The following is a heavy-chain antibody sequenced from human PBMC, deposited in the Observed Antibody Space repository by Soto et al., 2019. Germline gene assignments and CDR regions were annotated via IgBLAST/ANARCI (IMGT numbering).Heavy chain of an antibody. CDR1: GFTFSSYA. Sequence: QVQLVESGGGVVQPGRSLRLSCAASGFTFSSYAMHWVRQAPGKGLEWVAVISYDGSDKYYADSVKGRFTISRDNSKNTLYLQMNSLRAEDTAVYSCAREATLYYRDCWGQGTLVTVSS. V-gene: IGHV3-30-3*01. CDR3: AREATLYYRDC. CDR2: ISYDGSDK. D-gene: IGHD3-16*01. J-gene: IGHJ4*02.